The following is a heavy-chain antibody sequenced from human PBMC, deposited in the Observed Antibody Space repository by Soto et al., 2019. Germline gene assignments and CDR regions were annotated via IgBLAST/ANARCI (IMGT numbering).Heavy chain of an antibody. J-gene: IGHJ6*02. D-gene: IGHD1-20*01. V-gene: IGHV3-30*18. Sequence: QVQLVESGGGVVQPGRSLRLSCAASGFTFSSYGMHWVRQAPGKGLEWVAVISYDGSNKYYADSVKGRFTISRDNSKNTLYLQMNSLRAEDTAVYYCAKCAWSNWNYYYYYGMDVCGQGTTVTVSS. CDR3: AKCAWSNWNYYYYYGMDV. CDR1: GFTFSSYG. CDR2: ISYDGSNK.